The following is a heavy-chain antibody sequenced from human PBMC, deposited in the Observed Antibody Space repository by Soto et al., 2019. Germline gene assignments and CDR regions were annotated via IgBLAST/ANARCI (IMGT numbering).Heavy chain of an antibody. CDR1: GGSISSGDYY. J-gene: IGHJ5*02. V-gene: IGHV4-30-4*01. D-gene: IGHD6-13*01. Sequence: PSETLSLTCTVSGGSISSGDYYWSWIRQPPGKGLEWIGYIYYRGSTYYNPSLKSRVTISVDPSKNQFSLKLSSVTAADTAVYYCARGFRGKLGIAAAGIPNNWFDPWGQGTLVTVSS. CDR3: ARGFRGKLGIAAAGIPNNWFDP. CDR2: IYYRGST.